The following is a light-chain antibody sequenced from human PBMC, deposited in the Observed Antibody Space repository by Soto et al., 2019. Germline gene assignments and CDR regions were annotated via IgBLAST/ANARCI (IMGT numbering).Light chain of an antibody. Sequence: EIVLTQSPATLSVSPGERATLSCRASQSVGNNFAWYQQKPGQAPRLLIFATSTRATGVPARFSGRGSGTEFTLTISSLQSEDFAVYYCQQYGDCPLTFGGGAKVEIE. CDR1: QSVGNN. CDR3: QQYGDCPLT. V-gene: IGKV3-15*01. J-gene: IGKJ4*01. CDR2: ATS.